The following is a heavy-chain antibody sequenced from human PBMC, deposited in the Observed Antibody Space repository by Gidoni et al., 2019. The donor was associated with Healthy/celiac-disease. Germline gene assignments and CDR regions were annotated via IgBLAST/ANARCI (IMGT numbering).Heavy chain of an antibody. CDR2: ISGSGGST. CDR3: ATSEWGSSIAARQFDY. J-gene: IGHJ4*02. V-gene: IGHV3-23*04. CDR1: GFTFSSYA. D-gene: IGHD6-6*01. Sequence: EVQLVESGGGLVQPGGSLRLSCAASGFTFSSYAMSWVRQAPGKGLEWVSAISGSGGSTYYTDSVKGRFTISRDNSKNTLYLQMNSLRAEDTAVYYCATSEWGSSIAARQFDYWGQGTLVTVSS.